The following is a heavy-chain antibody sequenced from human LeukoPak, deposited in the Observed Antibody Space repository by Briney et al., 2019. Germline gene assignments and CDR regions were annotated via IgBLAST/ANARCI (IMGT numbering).Heavy chain of an antibody. D-gene: IGHD3-3*01. Sequence: GRSLRLSCAASGFTFSSYGMHWVRQAPGKGLEWVAVIWYDGSNKYYADSVKGRFTISRDDSKNTLYLQMSSLRAEDAAVYYCAKDPESGYFDYWGQGTLVTVSS. CDR3: AKDPESGYFDY. CDR2: IWYDGSNK. V-gene: IGHV3-33*06. J-gene: IGHJ4*02. CDR1: GFTFSSYG.